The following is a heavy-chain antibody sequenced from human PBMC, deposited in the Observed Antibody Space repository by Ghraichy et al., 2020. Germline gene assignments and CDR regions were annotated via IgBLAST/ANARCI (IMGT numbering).Heavy chain of an antibody. CDR2: TYYRSKWYN. V-gene: IGHV6-1*01. CDR3: ARVSSSWLYLNNWFDP. Sequence: SETLSLTCAISGDSVSSNSAAWNWIRQSPSRGLEWLGRTYYRSKWYNDYAVSVKSRITINPDTSKNQFSLQLNSVTPEDTAVYYCARVSSSWLYLNNWFDPWGQGTLVTVSS. J-gene: IGHJ5*02. D-gene: IGHD6-13*01. CDR1: GDSVSSNSAA.